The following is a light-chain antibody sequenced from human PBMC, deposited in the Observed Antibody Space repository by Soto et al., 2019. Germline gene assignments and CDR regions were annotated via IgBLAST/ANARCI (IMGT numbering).Light chain of an antibody. J-gene: IGLJ1*01. CDR2: EVS. CDR3: SSHGGSNNFYV. Sequence: QSALTQPPSASGSPGQSVTISCIGTSSNVGAYNYVCWYQQHPGKVPKLMIYEVSKRPSGVPDRFSASKSGNTASLTVSGLRAEDEADYYCSSHGGSNNFYVFGTGTKVTVL. V-gene: IGLV2-8*01. CDR1: SSNVGAYNY.